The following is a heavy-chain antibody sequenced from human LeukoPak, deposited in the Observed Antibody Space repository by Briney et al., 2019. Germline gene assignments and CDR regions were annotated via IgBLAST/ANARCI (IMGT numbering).Heavy chain of an antibody. V-gene: IGHV1-2*06. D-gene: IGHD6-6*01. CDR3: AREASSSYVPIDY. Sequence: ASVKVSCKAFGYTFTGYYMHWVRQAPGQGLEWMGRINPNSGGTNYAQKFQGRVTITRDTSISTAHMELSRLRSDDTAVYYCAREASSSYVPIDYWGQGTLVTVSS. J-gene: IGHJ4*02. CDR1: GYTFTGYY. CDR2: INPNSGGT.